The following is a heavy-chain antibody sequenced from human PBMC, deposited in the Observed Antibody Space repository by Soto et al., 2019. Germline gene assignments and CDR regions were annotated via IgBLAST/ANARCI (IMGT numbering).Heavy chain of an antibody. CDR1: GYTLTSYY. CDR3: ARPQRLSTYKWHYGLSY. J-gene: IGHJ4*02. CDR2: INPSGGST. Sequence: GASVKVSCKASGYTLTSYYMHWVRQAPGQGLEWMGIINPSGGSTSYAQKFQGRVTMTRDTSTSTVYMELSSLRSEDTAVYYCARPQRLSTYKWHYGLSYWGQRPLGTVFS. D-gene: IGHD1-7*01. V-gene: IGHV1-46*01.